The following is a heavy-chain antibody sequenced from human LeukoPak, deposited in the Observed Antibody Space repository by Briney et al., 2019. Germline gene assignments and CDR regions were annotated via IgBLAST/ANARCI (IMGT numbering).Heavy chain of an antibody. CDR3: ARVYYYYYMDV. CDR1: GYAFTSYD. V-gene: IGHV1-8*03. J-gene: IGHJ6*03. Sequence: ASVKVSCKASGYAFTSYDINWVRQATGQGLEWMGWMNPNSGNTGYAQKFQGRVTITRNTSISTAYMELSSLRSEDTAVYYCARVYYYYYMDVWGKGTTVTVSS. CDR2: MNPNSGNT.